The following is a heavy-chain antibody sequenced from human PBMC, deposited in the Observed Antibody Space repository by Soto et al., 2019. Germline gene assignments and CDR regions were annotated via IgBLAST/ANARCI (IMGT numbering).Heavy chain of an antibody. CDR2: IRSKIDGGTA. V-gene: IGHV3-15*07. Sequence: DVQLVESGGGLVEPGGSLRLSCAASGLIFSSAWMSWVRQAPGKGLEWVCRIRSKIDGGTADYAAPVKGRFTISRDDSKSTLYLQMNSLKIEDTGIYYCYSHIVLASGTHYAIVTWGQGTLVTVSA. CDR1: GLIFSSAW. D-gene: IGHD1-26*01. J-gene: IGHJ5*02. CDR3: YSHIVLASGTHYAIVT.